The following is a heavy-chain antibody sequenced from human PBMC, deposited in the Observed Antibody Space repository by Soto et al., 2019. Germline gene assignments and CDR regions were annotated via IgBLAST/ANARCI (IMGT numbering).Heavy chain of an antibody. J-gene: IGHJ6*02. CDR3: ARVPRGVYYGMDV. V-gene: IGHV1-2*04. Sequence: QVQLVQSGAEVKKPGASVKVSCKASGYTFTDYYMHWVRQAPGQRLEWMGWINPNSGTTNYAQKFQGWVTMTRDTSITTVYMEVSRLXXXDTAVYYCARVPRGVYYGMDVWGQGTTVTVSS. CDR2: INPNSGTT. CDR1: GYTFTDYY. D-gene: IGHD3-10*01.